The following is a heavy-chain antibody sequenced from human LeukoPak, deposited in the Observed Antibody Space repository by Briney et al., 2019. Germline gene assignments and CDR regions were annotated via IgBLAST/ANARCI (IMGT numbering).Heavy chain of an antibody. CDR3: AKDLGEYSGYGLSLYYYYGMDV. CDR2: ISYDGSNK. J-gene: IGHJ6*02. V-gene: IGHV3-30*18. Sequence: PGGSLRLSCAASGFTFSSYGMHWVRQAPGKGLEWVAVISYDGSNKYYADSVKGRFTISRDNSKNTLYLQMNSLRAEDTAVYYCAKDLGEYSGYGLSLYYYYGMDVWGQGTTVTVSS. CDR1: GFTFSSYG. D-gene: IGHD5-12*01.